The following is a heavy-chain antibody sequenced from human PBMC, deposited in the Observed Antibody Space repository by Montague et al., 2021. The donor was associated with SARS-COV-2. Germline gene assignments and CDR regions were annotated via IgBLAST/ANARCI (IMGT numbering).Heavy chain of an antibody. CDR3: AREYRIELWQTNWYFGL. Sequence: SETLSLTCTVSGGSISGYYWSWIRQPPGKGLEWIGYIYHSGNTEYNPSLKSRVSISADTSKNQFSLRLSSVTAADTAVYYCAREYRIELWQTNWYFGLWGRGTLVTVSS. D-gene: IGHD5-18*01. CDR2: IYHSGNT. V-gene: IGHV4-59*01. CDR1: GGSISGYY. J-gene: IGHJ2*01.